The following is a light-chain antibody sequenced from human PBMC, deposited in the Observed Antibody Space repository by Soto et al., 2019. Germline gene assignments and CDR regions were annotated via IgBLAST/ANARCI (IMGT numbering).Light chain of an antibody. CDR1: KLGDKY. CDR3: QTWGTGRGV. Sequence: SYELTQPPSVSVSPGQTASITCSGDKLGDKYACWYQQKPGQSPVLVIYQDSKRPSGIPERFSGSNSGAERYLTISSLQSEDEADYYCQTWGTGRGVFGGGTKLTVL. CDR2: QDS. J-gene: IGLJ3*02. V-gene: IGLV3-1*01.